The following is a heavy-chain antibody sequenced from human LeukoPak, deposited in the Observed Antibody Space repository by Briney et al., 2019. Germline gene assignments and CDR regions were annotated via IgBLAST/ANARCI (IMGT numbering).Heavy chain of an antibody. J-gene: IGHJ4*02. D-gene: IGHD3-3*01. CDR2: VSYDGNNK. V-gene: IGHV3-30*18. Sequence: PGGSLRLSCAASGFTFSNFGMHWVRQAPGRGLEWVAVVSYDGNNKYYADSVKGRFTISRDNSKTTLFLQMNSLRVEDTAVYHCAKDQSILRFAFDYWGQGALVTVSS. CDR3: AKDQSILRFAFDY. CDR1: GFTFSNFG.